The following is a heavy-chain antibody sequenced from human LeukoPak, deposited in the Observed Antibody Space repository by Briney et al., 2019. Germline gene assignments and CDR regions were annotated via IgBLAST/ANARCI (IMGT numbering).Heavy chain of an antibody. J-gene: IGHJ4*02. CDR2: IKQDGSEK. V-gene: IGHV3-7*01. CDR3: TRDPPHGVYDSSDTPFDY. CDR1: GFTFSSYW. D-gene: IGHD3-22*01. Sequence: GGSLRLSCAASGFTFSSYWMSWVRQAPGKGLEWVANIKQDGSEKYYVDSVKGRFTISRDNAKNSVYLQMSSLRDEDTAVYYCTRDPPHGVYDSSDTPFDYWGQGTLVTVSS.